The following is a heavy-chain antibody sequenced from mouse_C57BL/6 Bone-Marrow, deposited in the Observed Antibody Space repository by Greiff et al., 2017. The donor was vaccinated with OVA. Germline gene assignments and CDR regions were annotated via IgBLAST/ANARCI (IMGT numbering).Heavy chain of an antibody. CDR3: ARSIWDGAY. V-gene: IGHV1-9*01. CDR2: IVPGSGST. D-gene: IGHD4-1*01. J-gene: IGHJ3*01. Sequence: VKLMESGAELMKPGASVKLSCKATGYTFTGYWIEWVKQRPVHGLEWIGEIVPGSGSTDYNEKFKGKATFTADTSSNTAYMQLSSLTTEDTAIYYCARSIWDGAYWGQRTLVTVSA. CDR1: GYTFTGYW.